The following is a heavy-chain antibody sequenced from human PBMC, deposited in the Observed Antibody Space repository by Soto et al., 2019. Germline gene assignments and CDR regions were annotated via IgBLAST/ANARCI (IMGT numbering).Heavy chain of an antibody. CDR3: AKAQVDFGDYSPNDD. Sequence: HFSTVFEFNIGSFGIHRIRKTPSKGLEWVAVISYDGSNKCYADSVKGRFTISRDNSKNTLYLQMNSLRAEDTAVYYCAKAQVDFGDYSPNDDWGEGTLVTVSS. V-gene: IGHV3-30*18. J-gene: IGHJ4*02. D-gene: IGHD4-17*01. CDR2: ISYDGSNK. CDR1: EFNIGSFG.